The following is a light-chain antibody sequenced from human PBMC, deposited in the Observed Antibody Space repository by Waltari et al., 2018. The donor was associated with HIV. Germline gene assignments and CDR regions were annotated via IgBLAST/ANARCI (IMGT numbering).Light chain of an antibody. Sequence: EIVLTQSPGTLSFSPGERATLSCRASQSVTIRHLAGYQQRPGHAPRLRIYGASSRATGIPNRFSGSGSGTEFTLTISRLEPEDFAVYYCHQYAALPRTFGQGTKLEIK. CDR3: HQYAALPRT. V-gene: IGKV3-20*01. J-gene: IGKJ2*01. CDR1: QSVTIRH. CDR2: GAS.